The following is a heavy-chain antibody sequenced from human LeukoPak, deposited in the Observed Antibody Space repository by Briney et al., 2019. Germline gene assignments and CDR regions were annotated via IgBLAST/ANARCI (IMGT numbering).Heavy chain of an antibody. CDR2: IKSKTDGGTT. D-gene: IGHD4-23*01. V-gene: IGHV3-15*01. J-gene: IGHJ4*02. CDR1: GFTFNIYA. CDR3: TTDDYGGNSGGY. Sequence: GGSLRLSCEASGFTFNIYAMSWVRQAPGEGREWVGRIKSKTDGGTTDYAAPVKGRFTISRDDSKNTLYLQMNSLKTEDTAVYYCTTDDYGGNSGGYWGQGTLVTVSS.